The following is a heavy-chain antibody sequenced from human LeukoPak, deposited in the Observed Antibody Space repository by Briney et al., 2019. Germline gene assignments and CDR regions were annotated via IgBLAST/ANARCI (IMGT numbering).Heavy chain of an antibody. D-gene: IGHD5-18*01. V-gene: IGHV1-18*01. Sequence: ASVKVSCKASGYTFTSYGISWVRQAPGQGLEWMGWISAYNGNTNYAQKLQGRVTMTTDTSTSTAYVELRSLRSDDTAVYYCARMGFTAMVPDWYFDLWGRGTLVTVSS. CDR1: GYTFTSYG. CDR3: ARMGFTAMVPDWYFDL. J-gene: IGHJ2*01. CDR2: ISAYNGNT.